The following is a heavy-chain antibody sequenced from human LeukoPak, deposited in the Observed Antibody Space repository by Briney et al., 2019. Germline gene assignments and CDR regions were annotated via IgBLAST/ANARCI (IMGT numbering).Heavy chain of an antibody. CDR3: ARDAIGSSGYHYFDY. V-gene: IGHV1-69*05. Sequence: GASVKVSCKASGGTFSSYAISWVRQAPGQGLEWMGGIIPIFGTANYAQKFQGSVTITTDESTSTAYMELSSLRSEDTAVYYCARDAIGSSGYHYFDYWGQGTLVTVSS. CDR2: IIPIFGTA. D-gene: IGHD3-22*01. CDR1: GGTFSSYA. J-gene: IGHJ4*02.